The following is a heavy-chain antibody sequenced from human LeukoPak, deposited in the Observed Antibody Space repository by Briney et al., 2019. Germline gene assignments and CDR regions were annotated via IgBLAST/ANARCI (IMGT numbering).Heavy chain of an antibody. Sequence: ASVKVSCKVSGYTFTSYYMHWVRQAPGQGLEWMGRINPNGGGTSYAQKFQGRVTMTRDTSTSTVYMEMSSLRSDDTAVYYCARDVSSRWFFDYWGQGPLVTVPS. CDR1: GYTFTSYY. CDR2: INPNGGGT. V-gene: IGHV1-46*01. CDR3: ARDVSSRWFFDY. J-gene: IGHJ4*02. D-gene: IGHD6-13*01.